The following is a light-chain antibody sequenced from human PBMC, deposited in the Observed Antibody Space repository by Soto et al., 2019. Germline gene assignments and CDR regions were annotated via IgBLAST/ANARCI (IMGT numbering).Light chain of an antibody. Sequence: QPVLTQSPSASASLGASVKLTCTLSSGHNSYAIVWHQQQPEKGPRYLMRLNSDGSHTKGDGIPDRFSGSSSGAERYLTISSLQSEDEAVYYCQTWGTGIQVFGGGTKLTVL. J-gene: IGLJ3*02. V-gene: IGLV4-69*01. CDR3: QTWGTGIQV. CDR1: SGHNSYA. CDR2: LNSDGSH.